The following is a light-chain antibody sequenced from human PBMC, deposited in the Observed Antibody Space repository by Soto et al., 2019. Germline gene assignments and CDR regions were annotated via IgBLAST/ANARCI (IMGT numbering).Light chain of an antibody. CDR3: ISYTDTQPYR. Sequence: QSALTQPASVSGSPGQSITISCSGTSSDIGSYNHVAWYQQFPRKSPKLMIYAVSDRPPGVSDRFSGSKSGITASLTISGLQTDDVADYYCISYTDTQPYRFGTGPKVTV. J-gene: IGLJ1*01. CDR2: AVS. CDR1: SSDIGSYNH. V-gene: IGLV2-14*03.